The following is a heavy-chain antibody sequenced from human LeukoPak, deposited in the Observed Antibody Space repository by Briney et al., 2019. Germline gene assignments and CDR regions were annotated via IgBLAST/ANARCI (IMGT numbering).Heavy chain of an antibody. CDR3: ARDVPHNWFDT. Sequence: GGSLRLSCAGSGFTFSSYWMHWVRQAPGKGLVWVSRINSDGGGAIYADSVKGRFTVSRDNAKNTLYLQMNSLRAEDTAVYYCARDVPHNWFDTWGQGTLVTVSS. CDR2: INSDGGGA. J-gene: IGHJ5*02. V-gene: IGHV3-74*01. CDR1: GFTFSSYW.